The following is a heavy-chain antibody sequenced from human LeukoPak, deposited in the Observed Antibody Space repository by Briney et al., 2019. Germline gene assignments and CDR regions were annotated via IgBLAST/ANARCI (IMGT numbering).Heavy chain of an antibody. V-gene: IGHV1-3*01. CDR3: ARDPIGSRWPYYFDY. CDR2: INAGNGNT. Sequence: ASVKVSCKASGYTFTTYAMHWVRQAPAQRLEWMGWINAGNGNTKYSQKFQARVTITRDTSATTAYMELSSLRSEDTAVYYRARDPIGSRWPYYFDYWGQGTLVTVSS. J-gene: IGHJ4*02. CDR1: GYTFTTYA. D-gene: IGHD6-13*01.